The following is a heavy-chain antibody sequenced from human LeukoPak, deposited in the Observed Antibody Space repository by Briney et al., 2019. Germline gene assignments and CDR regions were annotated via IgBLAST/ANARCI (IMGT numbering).Heavy chain of an antibody. D-gene: IGHD6-13*01. CDR2: IIPIFGSA. CDR1: GYTFVNYG. J-gene: IGHJ5*02. CDR3: ARVLQQQLQNWFDP. V-gene: IGHV1-69*13. Sequence: ASVKVSCKASGYTFVNYGVSWVRQAPGQGLEWMGGIIPIFGSANYAQKFQGRVTITADESTRTAYMELSSLTSEDTAIYYCARVLQQQLQNWFDPWGQGNLVTVSS.